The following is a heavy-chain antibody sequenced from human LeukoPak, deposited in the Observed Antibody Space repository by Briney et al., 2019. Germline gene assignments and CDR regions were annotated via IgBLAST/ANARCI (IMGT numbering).Heavy chain of an antibody. V-gene: IGHV3-23*01. CDR2: ISGSGGST. J-gene: IGHJ4*02. CDR3: AKDGYYYDSSGYYWVDY. Sequence: GGSLRLSCAASGFTFSSDAMSWVRQAPGKGLEWVSAISGSGGSTYYADSVKGRFTISRDNSKNTLYLQMNSLRAEDTAVYYCAKDGYYYDSSGYYWVDYWGQGTLVTVSS. D-gene: IGHD3-22*01. CDR1: GFTFSSDA.